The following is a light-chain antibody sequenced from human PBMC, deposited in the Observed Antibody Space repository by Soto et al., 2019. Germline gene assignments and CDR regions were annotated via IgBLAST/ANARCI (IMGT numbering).Light chain of an antibody. CDR2: GAS. V-gene: IGKV3-15*01. CDR1: QSVSSN. J-gene: IGKJ1*01. CDR3: QQYDNWPET. Sequence: EVVMTQSPATLSVSPGERATLSCSASQSVSSNLAWYQQKPGQAPRLLIYGASTRATGIAARFSGSGSGTEFTLTISSLQSEDFAVYYCQQYDNWPETFGQGTKVEIK.